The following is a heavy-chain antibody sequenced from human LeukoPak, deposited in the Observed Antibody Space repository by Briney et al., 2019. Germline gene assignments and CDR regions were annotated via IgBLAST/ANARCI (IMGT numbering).Heavy chain of an antibody. CDR3: VKDPTRTTTGYFDI. CDR2: INSDGSST. CDR1: GFTFSSYW. J-gene: IGHJ4*02. Sequence: QPGGSLRLSCAASGFTFSSYWMHWVRQVPGKGLVWVSRINSDGSSTSYADSVKGRFTISRDNSKNTVYLQMNGLRADDTAIYYCVKDPTRTTTGYFDIWGQGTLVTVSS. V-gene: IGHV3-74*01. D-gene: IGHD4-11*01.